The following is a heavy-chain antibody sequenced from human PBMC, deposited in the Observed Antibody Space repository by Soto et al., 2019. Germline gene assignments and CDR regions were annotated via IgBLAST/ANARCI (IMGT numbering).Heavy chain of an antibody. Sequence: EVQLVESGGGLVKPGGSLRLSCAASGFTFSNAWMSWVRQAPGKGLEWVGRIKSKTDGGTTDYAAPVKGRFTISRDDSKNTLYLQMNSLKTEDTAVYYCTTDSRLYYDILTGNYYYYYMDVWGKGTTVTVSS. CDR2: IKSKTDGGTT. V-gene: IGHV3-15*01. D-gene: IGHD3-9*01. CDR1: GFTFSNAW. J-gene: IGHJ6*03. CDR3: TTDSRLYYDILTGNYYYYYMDV.